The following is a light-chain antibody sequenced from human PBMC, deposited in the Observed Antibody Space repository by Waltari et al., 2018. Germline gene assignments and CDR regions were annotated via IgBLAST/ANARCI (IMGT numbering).Light chain of an antibody. CDR1: QDIGNR. V-gene: IGKV1-12*01. J-gene: IGKJ3*01. CDR3: QQGNSFPIT. CDR2: GTS. Sequence: DIQMTQSPSSVSASVGDRVTITCRASQDIGNRLAWYQQKPGKAPNLLIYGTSSVHTGVPSRFSGSGSGTEFTLTISSLQPEDFATYYCQQGNSFPITFGPGTKVDIK.